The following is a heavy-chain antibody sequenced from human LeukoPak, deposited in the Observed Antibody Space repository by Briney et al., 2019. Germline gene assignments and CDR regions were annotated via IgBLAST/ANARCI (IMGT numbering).Heavy chain of an antibody. D-gene: IGHD2-2*01. CDR3: ATGPPYCSSTSCSELGNWFDP. Sequence: ASVKVSCTVSGYTLTELSMHWVRQAPGKGLEWMGGFDPEDGETIYAQKFQGRVTMTEDTSTDTAYMELSSLRSEDTAVYYCATGPPYCSSTSCSELGNWFDPWGQGTLVTVSS. CDR1: GYTLTELS. CDR2: FDPEDGET. V-gene: IGHV1-24*01. J-gene: IGHJ5*02.